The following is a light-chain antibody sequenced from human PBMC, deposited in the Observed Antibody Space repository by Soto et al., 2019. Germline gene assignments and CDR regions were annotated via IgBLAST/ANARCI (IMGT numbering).Light chain of an antibody. V-gene: IGKV3-15*01. CDR1: QSVSSH. J-gene: IGKJ1*01. CDR3: QQYNERWT. Sequence: EIVMTQSPATLSVSPGERATLSCRASQSVSSHLAWYQHKPGQAPRLLISGAYTRVSGIPDRFSGSGSGTDFTLTISSLQSEDSAVYYCQQYNERWTFGQGTRWISN. CDR2: GAY.